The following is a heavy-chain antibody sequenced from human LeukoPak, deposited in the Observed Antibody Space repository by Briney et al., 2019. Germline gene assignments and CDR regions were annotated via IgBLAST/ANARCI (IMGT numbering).Heavy chain of an antibody. D-gene: IGHD3-10*01. J-gene: IGHJ4*02. V-gene: IGHV3-23*01. CDR1: GFTFSSYA. Sequence: GGSLTLSCALSGFTFSSYAMSWVRQAPGKGLEWVSAISGSGGHTYYADSVKGRFTISRDNSKNTLYLQMNSLRAEDTAVYYCAKNTALIIFYSDYWGQGTLVTVSS. CDR3: AKNTALIIFYSDY. CDR2: ISGSGGHT.